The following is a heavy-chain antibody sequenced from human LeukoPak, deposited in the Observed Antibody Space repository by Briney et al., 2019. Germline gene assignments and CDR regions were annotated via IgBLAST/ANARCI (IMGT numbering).Heavy chain of an antibody. J-gene: IGHJ4*02. V-gene: IGHV1-2*06. Sequence: ASVKLSCKASGYTFTSYYMHWVRHAPGQGLESKGRINPNSDGTNYAQKFQGMVTMTRDTSITTAYMKLSRLRSDDTAVYCCTRLKGTFDYWGQGNLVTVSS. CDR3: TRLKGTFDY. D-gene: IGHD1-1*01. CDR2: INPNSDGT. CDR1: GYTFTSYY.